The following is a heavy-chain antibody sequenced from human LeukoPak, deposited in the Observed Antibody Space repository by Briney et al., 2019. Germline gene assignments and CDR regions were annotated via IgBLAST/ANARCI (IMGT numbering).Heavy chain of an antibody. CDR1: GGSFSGYY. V-gene: IGHV4-34*01. J-gene: IGHJ5*02. D-gene: IGHD2-2*01. CDR3: ARVGNPGVPAAPTNWFDP. CDR2: INHSGST. Sequence: PSETLSLTCAVYGGSFSGYYWSWIRQPPGKGLEWIGEINHSGSTNYNPSLKSRVTISVDTSKNQFSLKLSSVTAADTAEYYCARVGNPGVPAAPTNWFDPWGQGTLVTVSS.